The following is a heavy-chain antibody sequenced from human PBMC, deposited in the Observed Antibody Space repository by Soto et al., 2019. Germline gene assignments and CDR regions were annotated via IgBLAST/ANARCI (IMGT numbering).Heavy chain of an antibody. V-gene: IGHV1-69*01. Sequence: QVRLVQSGAEVKKPGSSVKVSCKASGGTFSSYAISWVRQAPGQGLEWMGGIIPIFGTANYAQKFQGRVTITADESTSTAYMELSSLRSEDTAVYYCARENMVGGLHPYYFDYWGQGTLVTVSS. CDR2: IIPIFGTA. J-gene: IGHJ4*02. CDR1: GGTFSSYA. D-gene: IGHD3-10*02. CDR3: ARENMVGGLHPYYFDY.